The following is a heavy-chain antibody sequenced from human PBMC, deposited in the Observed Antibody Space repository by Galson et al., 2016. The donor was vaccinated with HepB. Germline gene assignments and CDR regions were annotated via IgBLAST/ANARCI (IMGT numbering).Heavy chain of an antibody. D-gene: IGHD2-21*01. CDR2: ISYHGDYQ. V-gene: IGHV3-30*04. Sequence: SLRLSCAASGFTFSNYSVHWVRQAPGKGLEWVAVISYHGDYQYYADSVKGRFTISRDNAKNTLYLQMNSLRDEDTAVYYCARDVGSGGAIGYWGQGTLVTGCS. CDR1: GFTFSNYS. CDR3: ARDVGSGGAIGY. J-gene: IGHJ4*02.